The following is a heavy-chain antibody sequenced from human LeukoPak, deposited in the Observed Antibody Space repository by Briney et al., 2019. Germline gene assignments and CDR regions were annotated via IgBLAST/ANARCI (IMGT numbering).Heavy chain of an antibody. CDR1: RFTFSSYG. Sequence: PGGSLRLSCAASRFTFSSYGMHWVRQAPGKGLEWVAVISYDGSNKYYADSVKGRFTISRDNSKNTLYLQMNSLRAEDTAVYYCAKGDYDILTDSGFDYWGQGTLVTVSS. J-gene: IGHJ4*02. CDR3: AKGDYDILTDSGFDY. CDR2: ISYDGSNK. V-gene: IGHV3-30*18. D-gene: IGHD3-9*01.